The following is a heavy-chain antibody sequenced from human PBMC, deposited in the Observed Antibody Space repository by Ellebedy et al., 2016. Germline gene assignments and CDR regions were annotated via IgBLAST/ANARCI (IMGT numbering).Heavy chain of an antibody. CDR2: ISWNSGSI. Sequence: SLKISXAASGLTFDDYAMHWVRQAPGKGLEWVSGISWNSGSIGYADSVKGRFTISRDNAKNSLYLQMNSLRAEDTALYYCAKDTSAVAGTFVDYWGQGTLVTVSS. CDR1: GLTFDDYA. J-gene: IGHJ4*02. CDR3: AKDTSAVAGTFVDY. V-gene: IGHV3-9*01. D-gene: IGHD6-19*01.